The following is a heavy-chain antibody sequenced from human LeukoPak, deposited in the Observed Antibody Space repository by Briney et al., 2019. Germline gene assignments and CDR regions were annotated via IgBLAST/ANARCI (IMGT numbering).Heavy chain of an antibody. CDR3: AREDVDTAILFDY. CDR1: GGTFSSFA. J-gene: IGHJ4*02. Sequence: SVKVSCKASGGTFSSFAISWVRQAPGQGLEWMGGIIPIFGTANYAQKFQGRVTITADESTSTAYMELSSLRSEDTAVYYCAREDVDTAILFDYWGQGTLVTVSS. D-gene: IGHD5-18*01. V-gene: IGHV1-69*13. CDR2: IIPIFGTA.